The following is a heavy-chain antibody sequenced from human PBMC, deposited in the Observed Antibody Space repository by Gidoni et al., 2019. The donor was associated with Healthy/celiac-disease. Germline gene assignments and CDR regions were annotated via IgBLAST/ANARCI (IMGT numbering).Heavy chain of an antibody. J-gene: IGHJ6*03. CDR2: IYYSGST. CDR1: GGSISSGDYY. Sequence: QVQLQESGPGLVKPSQTLSLTCTVSGGSISSGDYYWSWIRQPPGKGLEWIGYIYYSGSTYYHPSLKSRVTISVDTSKNQFSLKLSSVTAADTAVYYCARDRPEASGTLYMDVWGKGTTVTVSS. CDR3: ARDRPEASGTLYMDV. D-gene: IGHD2-2*01. V-gene: IGHV4-30-4*01.